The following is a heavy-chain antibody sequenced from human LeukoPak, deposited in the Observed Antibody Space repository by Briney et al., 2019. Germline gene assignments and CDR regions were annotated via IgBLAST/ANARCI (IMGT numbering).Heavy chain of an antibody. D-gene: IGHD3-10*01. Sequence: KPSETLSLTCAVSGYSIGSGYYWGWIRQPPGKGLEWIGSIYHSGSTYYNPSLKSRVTISVDTSKNQFSLKLSSVTAADTAVYYCARLHYYGSGSYLADYWGQGTLVTVSS. CDR1: GYSIGSGYY. J-gene: IGHJ4*02. V-gene: IGHV4-38-2*01. CDR2: IYHSGST. CDR3: ARLHYYGSGSYLADY.